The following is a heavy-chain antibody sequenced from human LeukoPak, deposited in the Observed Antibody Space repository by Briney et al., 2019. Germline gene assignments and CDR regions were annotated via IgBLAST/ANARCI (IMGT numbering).Heavy chain of an antibody. V-gene: IGHV3-30*18. CDR1: GFTFSSYG. D-gene: IGHD6-13*01. J-gene: IGHJ4*02. CDR2: ISYDGSNK. CDR3: AKMIAAEPFDY. Sequence: QSGGSLRLSCAASGFTFSSYGMHWVRQARGKGLEWVAVISYDGSNKYYADSVKGRFTISRDNSKNTLYLQMNSLRAEDTAVYYCAKMIAAEPFDYWGQGTLVTVSS.